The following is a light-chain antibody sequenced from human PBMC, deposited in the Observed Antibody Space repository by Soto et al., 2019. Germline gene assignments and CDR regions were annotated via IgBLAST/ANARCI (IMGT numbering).Light chain of an antibody. CDR1: SSDVGGYNY. J-gene: IGLJ2*01. Sequence: QSALTQPASVSGSPGQSITISCTGTSSDVGGYNYVSWYQQHPGKAPKLMIYDVSNRPSGVSNRFSGSKSGNTSSLTISWLQAEDEADYYCSSYTSSSTLGVFGGGTKVTVL. CDR3: SSYTSSSTLGV. CDR2: DVS. V-gene: IGLV2-14*01.